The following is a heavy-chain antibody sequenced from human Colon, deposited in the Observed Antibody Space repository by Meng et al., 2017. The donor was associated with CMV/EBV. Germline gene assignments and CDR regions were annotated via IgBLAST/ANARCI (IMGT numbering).Heavy chain of an antibody. J-gene: IGHJ3*01. Sequence: LTSSGFGWMGERHGTGLEWMGVICRRDSDARCSPSGQGQITISVDNAITTADLQWNSLRASDTAMYYGARRNTYEYESSGYDTFDVWGQGTMVTVSS. V-gene: IGHV5-51*01. D-gene: IGHD3-22*01. CDR1: LTSSG. CDR3: ARRNTYEYESSGYDTFDV. CDR2: ICRRDSDA.